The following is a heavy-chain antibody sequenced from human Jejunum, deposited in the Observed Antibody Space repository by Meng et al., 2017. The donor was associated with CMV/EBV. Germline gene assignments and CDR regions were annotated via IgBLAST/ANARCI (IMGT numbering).Heavy chain of an antibody. V-gene: IGHV1-69*12. CDR2: IVPIFSTT. Sequence: VQLVQSGAEVKKPGSSVKVSCKASGDIFNNYGFTWVRQAPGQGLEWMGGIVPIFSTTNYAQKFQGRVTITADESTSTAYMELSSLTSEDTAVYYCVRPLVWNWGQGTLVTVSS. J-gene: IGHJ1*01. CDR3: VRPLVWN. D-gene: IGHD2-8*01. CDR1: GDIFNNYG.